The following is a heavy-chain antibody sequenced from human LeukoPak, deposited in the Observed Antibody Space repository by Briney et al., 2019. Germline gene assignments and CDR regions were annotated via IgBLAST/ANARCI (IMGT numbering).Heavy chain of an antibody. CDR1: GYTFTGYY. D-gene: IGHD5-24*01. CDR2: INPNSGGT. CDR3: ARGAWRWLQSYYFDY. Sequence: ASVKVSCKASGYTFTGYYMHWVRQAPGQGLEWMGWINPNSGGTNYAQKFQGRVTMTRDTSISTAYMELSRLRSDDTAVYYCARGAWRWLQSYYFDYWGQGTLVTVSS. J-gene: IGHJ4*02. V-gene: IGHV1-2*02.